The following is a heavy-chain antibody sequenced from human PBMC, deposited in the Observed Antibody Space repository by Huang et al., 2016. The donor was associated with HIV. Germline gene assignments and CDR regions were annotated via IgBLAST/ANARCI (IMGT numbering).Heavy chain of an antibody. J-gene: IGHJ6*02. CDR1: FTFAAYW. D-gene: IGHD1-7*01. V-gene: IGHV3-7*03. CDR3: ATKTGGMDI. CDR2: IRKDKSEN. Sequence: VESGGRLVQPGGSTFTFAAYWMSWVRQPPGKGLEWMTNIRKDKSENYYVDSVKGRFNISRDNAKKVLCLEMNNVTVEDTATYYCATKTGGMDIWGQGTTVTVS.